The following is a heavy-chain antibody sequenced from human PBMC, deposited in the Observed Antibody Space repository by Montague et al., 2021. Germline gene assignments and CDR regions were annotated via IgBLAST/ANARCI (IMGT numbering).Heavy chain of an antibody. J-gene: IGHJ3*02. Sequence: SLRLSCAASGFSFSSYWMHWARQAPGKGLLWVSRITLDGSSTTFADSVKGRFTTSRDNAKATLYLQMDSLRVEDTAVYHCARNLASAAPGAFDIWGQGTMVTVSS. V-gene: IGHV3-74*01. D-gene: IGHD6-13*01. CDR1: GFSFSSYW. CDR3: ARNLASAAPGAFDI. CDR2: ITLDGSST.